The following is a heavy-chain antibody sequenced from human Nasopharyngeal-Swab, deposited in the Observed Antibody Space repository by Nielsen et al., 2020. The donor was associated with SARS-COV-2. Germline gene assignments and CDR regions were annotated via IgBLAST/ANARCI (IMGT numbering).Heavy chain of an antibody. CDR3: AHPNTALPTGLLPDF. D-gene: IGHD5-18*01. Sequence: SGPTLVKPTETLTLTCRFSGFSLSTDGLGVGWVRQPPGKALEWLALIFWDDDKRYSPSLKSRLTITKDTSKSQVVLKMTNMGPVDTATYFCAHPNTALPTGLLPDFWGQGILVTVSS. J-gene: IGHJ4*02. CDR1: GFSLSTDGLG. V-gene: IGHV2-5*02. CDR2: IFWDDDK.